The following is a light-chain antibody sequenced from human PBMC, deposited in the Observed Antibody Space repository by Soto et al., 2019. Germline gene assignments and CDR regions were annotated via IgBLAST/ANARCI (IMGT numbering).Light chain of an antibody. V-gene: IGKV3-11*01. CDR3: QQRSSWPLT. J-gene: IGKJ4*02. Sequence: EIVLTQSPATLSLSPGERATLSCRASQIVSKSLVWYQQKPGQAPRLLIDGASNRATGIPARFSGSGSGTDFTLTISSLEPEDFAVYFCQQRSSWPLTFGGGTKVDIK. CDR2: GAS. CDR1: QIVSKS.